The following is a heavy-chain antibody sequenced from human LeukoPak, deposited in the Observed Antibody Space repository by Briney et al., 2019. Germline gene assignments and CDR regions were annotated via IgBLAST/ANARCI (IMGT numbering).Heavy chain of an antibody. CDR3: ARGITIFGVVRDYGMDV. CDR2: IIPILGIA. CDR1: GGPFSSYA. Sequence: ASVKLSCKASGGPFSSYAISWVRQAPGQGLEWMGRIIPILGIANYAQKFQGRVTITADKSTSTAYMELSSLRSEDTAVYYCARGITIFGVVRDYGMDVWGQGTTVTVSS. V-gene: IGHV1-69*04. J-gene: IGHJ6*02. D-gene: IGHD3-3*01.